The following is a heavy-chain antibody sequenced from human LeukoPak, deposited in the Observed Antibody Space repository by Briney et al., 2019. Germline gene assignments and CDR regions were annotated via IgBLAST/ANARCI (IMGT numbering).Heavy chain of an antibody. CDR3: ARGPLSSRTTWTWFDP. V-gene: IGHV4-59*01. J-gene: IGHJ5*02. Sequence: SETLSLTCTVSGGSISSFYWSWIRQPPGKGLEWLGYIYYRGNTQYNPSLKSRITISVDTSKNQFSLRLKSVTAADTAMYYCARGPLSSRTTWTWFDPWGQGTLVTVSS. CDR2: IYYRGNT. D-gene: IGHD6-13*01. CDR1: GGSISSFY.